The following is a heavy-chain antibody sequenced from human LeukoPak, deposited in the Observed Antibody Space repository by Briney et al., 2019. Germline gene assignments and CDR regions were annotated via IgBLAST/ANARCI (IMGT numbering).Heavy chain of an antibody. CDR3: AKGAAAGKVDWFDP. J-gene: IGHJ5*02. Sequence: GGSLRLSCAAPGFTFSNFAMMWFGKAPGTGLHWVSTITGYGATFYADSVRGRFTIFRDTSMNTLFLQMNSLGAEDTAVYYCAKGAAAGKVDWFDPWGQGTLVTVSS. CDR2: ITGYGAT. V-gene: IGHV3-23*01. CDR1: GFTFSNFA. D-gene: IGHD6-13*01.